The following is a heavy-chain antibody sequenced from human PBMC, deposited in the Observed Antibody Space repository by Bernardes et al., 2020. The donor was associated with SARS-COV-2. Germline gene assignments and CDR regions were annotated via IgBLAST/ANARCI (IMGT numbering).Heavy chain of an antibody. CDR3: AKDQRLWGFYYYGMDV. Sequence: GGSLRLSCAASGFTFSSYGMHWVRQAPGKGLEWVAVISYDGSNKYYADSVKGRFTISRDNSKNTLYLQMNSLRAEDTAVYYCAKDQRLWGFYYYGMDVWGQGTTVTVSS. J-gene: IGHJ6*02. V-gene: IGHV3-30*18. CDR2: ISYDGSNK. D-gene: IGHD1-1*01. CDR1: GFTFSSYG.